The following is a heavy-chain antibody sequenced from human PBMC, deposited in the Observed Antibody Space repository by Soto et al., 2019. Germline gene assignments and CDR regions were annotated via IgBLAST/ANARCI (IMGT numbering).Heavy chain of an antibody. J-gene: IGHJ4*02. CDR3: AKDTSGYSDY. CDR1: GFIFSGYD. V-gene: IGHV3-30*18. Sequence: QVQLVESGGGVVQPGRSLRLSCAASGFIFSGYDMHWVRQAPGKGLEWVAVISYDGSNKYYADSVKGRFTISRDNSKNTQSLQMNSLRAEDTAVYYCAKDTSGYSDYWGQGTLVTVSS. D-gene: IGHD3-22*01. CDR2: ISYDGSNK.